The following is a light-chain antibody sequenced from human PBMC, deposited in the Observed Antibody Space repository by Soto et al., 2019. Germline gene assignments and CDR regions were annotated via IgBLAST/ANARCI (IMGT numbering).Light chain of an antibody. CDR2: GAS. CDR1: QTVASN. J-gene: IGKJ2*02. CDR3: QQYHNWPPQCT. Sequence: EIVMTQSPASLSVSPGEGAALSCRASQTVASNLAWYQQKPGQAPRLLIHGASTRATGVPARFSGSGSGTDFTLTISSLQSEDFGVYYCQQYHNWPPQCTFAQGTKLQIK. V-gene: IGKV3-15*01.